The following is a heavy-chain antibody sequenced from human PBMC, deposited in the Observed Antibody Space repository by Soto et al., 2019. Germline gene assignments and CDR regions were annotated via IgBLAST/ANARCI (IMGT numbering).Heavy chain of an antibody. CDR1: GFTFSGYA. Sequence: ESGGGLVQPGGSLRLSCAASGFTFSGYAMSWVRQTPGKGLEWVSGISGGGGNTYYADSVTGRFTISRDNSRNTLYLQMNSLRAADTAIYYCAKDRGAGGRFSGIAVAGIPSWGQGTLVTVSS. V-gene: IGHV3-23*01. CDR2: ISGGGGNT. CDR3: AKDRGAGGRFSGIAVAGIPS. D-gene: IGHD6-19*01. J-gene: IGHJ5*02.